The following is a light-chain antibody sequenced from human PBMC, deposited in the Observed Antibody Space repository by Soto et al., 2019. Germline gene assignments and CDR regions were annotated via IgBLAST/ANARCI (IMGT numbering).Light chain of an antibody. CDR1: SSDVGGYNY. Sequence: QSVLTQPASVSGSPGQSITISCTGTSSDVGGYNYVSWYQQHPGKAPKLMIYEVSNRPSGVSNRFSGSKSGNTASLTLSGLQAEDEADYYCSSYTSSSTPHVFGTGTKLTVL. V-gene: IGLV2-14*01. CDR2: EVS. CDR3: SSYTSSSTPHV. J-gene: IGLJ1*01.